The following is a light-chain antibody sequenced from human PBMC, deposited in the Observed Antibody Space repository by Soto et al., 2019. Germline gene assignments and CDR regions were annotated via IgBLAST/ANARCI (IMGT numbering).Light chain of an antibody. Sequence: DIQMTQSPSTLSASEGDRVTITCRASQSISTSLAWYQQKPGKAPTLLIYDASSLEGGVPSRFSSSGSGTEFILSISSLEPDDFATYHCQQYKTYPLTFGGGTKVEIK. CDR3: QQYKTYPLT. V-gene: IGKV1-5*01. CDR1: QSISTS. CDR2: DAS. J-gene: IGKJ4*01.